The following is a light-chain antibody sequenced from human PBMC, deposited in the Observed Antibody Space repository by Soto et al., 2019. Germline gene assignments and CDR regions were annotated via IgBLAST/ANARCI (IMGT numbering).Light chain of an antibody. CDR3: QRYNNWPLT. CDR1: QSVGSS. Sequence: IVLTQSPGTLSLSPGERATLSCRASQSVGSSLSWYQQKPGQAPRLLFYGASNRATAIPDRFSGSGSGTELTLTSNGLQSADFAVYDCQRYNNWPLTFCVGTKV. CDR2: GAS. V-gene: IGKV3D-15*01. J-gene: IGKJ4*01.